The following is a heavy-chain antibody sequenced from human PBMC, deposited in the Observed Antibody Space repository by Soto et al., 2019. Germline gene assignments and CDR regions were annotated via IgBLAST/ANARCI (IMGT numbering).Heavy chain of an antibody. CDR1: GFTFSSYG. Sequence: GGSLRLSCAASGFTFSSYGMHWVRQAPGKGLEWVAVIWYDGSNKYYADSVKGRFAISRDNSKNTLYLQMNSLRAEDTAVYYCARDQFKERDYGTGFDYWGQGTLVTVSS. V-gene: IGHV3-33*01. D-gene: IGHD3-10*01. J-gene: IGHJ4*02. CDR3: ARDQFKERDYGTGFDY. CDR2: IWYDGSNK.